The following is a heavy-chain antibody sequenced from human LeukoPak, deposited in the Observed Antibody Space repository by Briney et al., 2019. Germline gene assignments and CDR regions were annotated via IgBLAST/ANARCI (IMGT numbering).Heavy chain of an antibody. V-gene: IGHV1-2*02. J-gene: IGHJ5*02. CDR2: INSDSGFT. Sequence: ASVKVSCKASGYTFTGYYMNWVRQAPRQGLERMGWINSDSGFTKYAQKFQGRVTMTRDTSITTVYMALTRLTSDDTAVYYCARNFDMKGFDPWGQGTLVTVSS. CDR3: ARNFDMKGFDP. D-gene: IGHD3-9*01. CDR1: GYTFTGYY.